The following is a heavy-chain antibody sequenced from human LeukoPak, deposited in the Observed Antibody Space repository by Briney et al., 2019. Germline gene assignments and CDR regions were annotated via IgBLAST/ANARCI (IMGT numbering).Heavy chain of an antibody. V-gene: IGHV1-2*02. J-gene: IGHJ3*02. Sequence: RASVKVSCKASGYTFTGYYMHWVRQAPGQGLEWMGWINPNSGGTNYAQKFQGRVTMTRDTSISTAYMELSRLRSDDTAVYYCARSCLIVDIVATIRARLGGNGFDIWGQGTMVTVSS. CDR1: GYTFTGYY. D-gene: IGHD5-12*01. CDR3: ARSCLIVDIVATIRARLGGNGFDI. CDR2: INPNSGGT.